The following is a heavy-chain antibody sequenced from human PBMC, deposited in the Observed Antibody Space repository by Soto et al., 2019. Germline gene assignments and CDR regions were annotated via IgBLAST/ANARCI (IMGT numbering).Heavy chain of an antibody. J-gene: IGHJ4*02. V-gene: IGHV1-69*06. CDR3: AKEDPRNNCYRSSGYFDY. Sequence: SVKVSFKGSGGTFSRYPVGWVRDAPGQGLEWVGGIIPIFGTANYAQKFQGRVPITADKATSTAYLELSSLRSGDTAAYYCAKEDPRNNCYRSSGYFDYWRQGAPVTV. D-gene: IGHD3-22*01. CDR1: GGTFSRYP. CDR2: IIPIFGTA.